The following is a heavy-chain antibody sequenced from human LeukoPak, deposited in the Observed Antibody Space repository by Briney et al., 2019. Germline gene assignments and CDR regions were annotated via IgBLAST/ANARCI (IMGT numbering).Heavy chain of an antibody. J-gene: IGHJ6*02. Sequence: PGRSLRLSCAASGFIFNTFAMNWVRQAPGKGLEWVAFISYDGSEKYYTDSVKGRFTVSRDNSKNTVFLQLNNLRAEDTAVLYCAKPMAVAGRGWYGLDVWGQGTTVTVSS. CDR2: ISYDGSEK. D-gene: IGHD6-19*01. CDR3: AKPMAVAGRGWYGLDV. V-gene: IGHV3-30*18. CDR1: GFIFNTFA.